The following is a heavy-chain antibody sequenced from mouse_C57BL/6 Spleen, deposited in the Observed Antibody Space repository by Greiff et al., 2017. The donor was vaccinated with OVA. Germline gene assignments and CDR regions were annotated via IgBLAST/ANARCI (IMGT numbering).Heavy chain of an antibody. CDR2: ISSGSSTI. CDR3: ARPPFDY. J-gene: IGHJ2*01. Sequence: EVKLQESGGGLVKPGGSLNLSCPASGFTFGDYGRNWVRQAPEKGLEWVAYISSGSSTIYYADTVKGRFTISRDNAKNTLFLQMTSLRSEDTAMYYCARPPFDYWGQGTTLTVSS. V-gene: IGHV5-17*01. CDR1: GFTFGDYG.